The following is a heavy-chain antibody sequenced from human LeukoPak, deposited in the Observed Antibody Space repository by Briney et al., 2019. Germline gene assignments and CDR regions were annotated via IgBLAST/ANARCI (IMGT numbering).Heavy chain of an antibody. CDR1: GGSFSGYY. V-gene: IGHV4-34*01. D-gene: IGHD3-10*01. Sequence: SETLSLTCAVYGGSFSGYYWSWIRQPPGKGLEWIGEINHSGSTNYNPSLKSRVTISVDTSKNQFSLKVRSVTAADMAVYYCARLRHYGSGSYPMTGNWFGPWGQGTLVSVSS. CDR3: ARLRHYGSGSYPMTGNWFGP. J-gene: IGHJ5*02. CDR2: INHSGST.